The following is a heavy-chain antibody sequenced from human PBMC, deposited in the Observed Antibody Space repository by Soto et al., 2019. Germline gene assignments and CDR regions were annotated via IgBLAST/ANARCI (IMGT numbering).Heavy chain of an antibody. D-gene: IGHD4-17*01. Sequence: PGGSLRLSCAASGFTVSSNYMSWVRQAPGKGLEWVSVIYSGGSTYYADSVKGRFTISRDNSKNTLYLQMNSLRAEDTAVYYCARDLNPTRYGDDAFDIWGQGTMVTVSS. CDR1: GFTVSSNY. CDR3: ARDLNPTRYGDDAFDI. V-gene: IGHV3-66*01. CDR2: IYSGGST. J-gene: IGHJ3*02.